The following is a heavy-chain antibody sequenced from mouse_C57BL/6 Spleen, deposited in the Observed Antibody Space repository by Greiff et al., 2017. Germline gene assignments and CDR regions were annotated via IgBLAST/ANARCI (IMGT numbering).Heavy chain of an antibody. V-gene: IGHV1-69*01. CDR2: IDPSDSYT. CDR1: GYTFTSYW. Sequence: QVQLQQPGAELVMPGASVKLSCKASGYTFTSYWMHWVKQRPGQGLEWIGEIDPSDSYTNSNQKFKGKSTLTVDKSSSTAYMQLSSLTSEDSAVYYCAPGGPEAMDYWGQGTSGTGSS. CDR3: APGGPEAMDY. J-gene: IGHJ4*01.